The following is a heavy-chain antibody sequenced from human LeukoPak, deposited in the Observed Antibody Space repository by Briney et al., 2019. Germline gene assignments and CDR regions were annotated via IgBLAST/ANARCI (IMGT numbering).Heavy chain of an antibody. J-gene: IGHJ6*03. D-gene: IGHD3-10*01. V-gene: IGHV1-2*02. CDR2: INPNSGGT. CDR3: ARGGRYYGSGSYSMDV. Sequence: ASVKVSCKSSGYTFTDYYLHWVRQAPGQGLEWMGWINPNSGGTNYAQKFQGRVTMTRDTSISTAYMELSRLRSDDTAVYYCARGGRYYGSGSYSMDVWGKGTTVTVSS. CDR1: GYTFTDYY.